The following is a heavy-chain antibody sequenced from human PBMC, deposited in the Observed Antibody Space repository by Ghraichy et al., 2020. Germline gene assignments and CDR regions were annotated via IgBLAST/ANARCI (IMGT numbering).Heavy chain of an antibody. J-gene: IGHJ4*02. CDR3: ARDYAESGAYFDY. D-gene: IGHD3-10*01. CDR2: IRNKTKGYTT. CDR1: GFTFSVHY. Sequence: GGSLRLSCVASGFTFSVHYMDWVRQAPGKGLEWVGRIRNKTKGYTTEYAASVKGRFTISRDDSKNSLYLQMNSLKTEDTAMYYCARDYAESGAYFDYWAQGTPVTVAS. V-gene: IGHV3-72*01.